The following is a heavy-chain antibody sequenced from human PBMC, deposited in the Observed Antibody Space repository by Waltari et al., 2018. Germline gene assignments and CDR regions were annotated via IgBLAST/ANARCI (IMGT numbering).Heavy chain of an antibody. CDR1: GFAFANYG. Sequence: EVRLVESGGGLVQPGGSLRLSCAASGFAFANYGRGWVRQAPGKGLEGGSSISGMGGTTYYADSVKCRFTMSKDNSKNTLFLQMNSLRVDDTADYYCAKSSGSYYEVFDYWGRGTLVTVSS. CDR2: ISGMGGTT. J-gene: IGHJ4*02. CDR3: AKSSGSYYEVFDY. D-gene: IGHD1-26*01. V-gene: IGHV3-23*04.